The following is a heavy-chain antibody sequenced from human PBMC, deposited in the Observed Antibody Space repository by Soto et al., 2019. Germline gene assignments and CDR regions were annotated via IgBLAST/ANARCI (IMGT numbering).Heavy chain of an antibody. D-gene: IGHD3-10*01. CDR2: IFPADSDT. Sequence: GESLKISCKGSGYDFTNKWIAWVRQMPGKGLEWTGIIFPADSDTRYSPSFQGQVTISADKSTSTAYLQWSSLKAPDTAMYYCARLGTALDYWGQGTLVTVSS. CDR3: ARLGTALDY. V-gene: IGHV5-51*01. J-gene: IGHJ4*02. CDR1: GYDFTNKW.